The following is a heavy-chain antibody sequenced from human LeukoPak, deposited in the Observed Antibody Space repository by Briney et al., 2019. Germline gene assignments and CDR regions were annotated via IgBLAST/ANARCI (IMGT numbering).Heavy chain of an antibody. CDR3: AREMLAAVAAQF. CDR2: ITSSSSYI. Sequence: GGSLRLSCAASGFTFSSYSMNWVRQAPGKGLEWVSSITSSSSYIYHADSVKGRFTISRDNAKNSLYLQMNSLRAEDTAVYYCAREMLAAVAAQFWGQGTLVTVSS. CDR1: GFTFSSYS. D-gene: IGHD6-19*01. J-gene: IGHJ4*02. V-gene: IGHV3-21*01.